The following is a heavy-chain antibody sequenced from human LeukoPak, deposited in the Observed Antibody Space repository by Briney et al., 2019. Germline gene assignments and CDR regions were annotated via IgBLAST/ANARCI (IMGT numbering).Heavy chain of an antibody. CDR2: ISWDGDST. Sequence: GGSLRLSCEASGFTFDDYFMSWVRQRPGKGLEWVSVISWDGDSTYYADSVKGRFTISRDNSKNTLYLQMNSLRAEDTAVYYCARDWDSSGFLDYWGQGTLVTVSS. V-gene: IGHV3-20*04. CDR3: ARDWDSSGFLDY. J-gene: IGHJ4*02. D-gene: IGHD6-19*01. CDR1: GFTFDDYF.